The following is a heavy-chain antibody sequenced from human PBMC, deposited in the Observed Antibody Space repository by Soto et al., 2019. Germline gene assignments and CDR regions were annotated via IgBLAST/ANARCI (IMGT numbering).Heavy chain of an antibody. CDR3: TRDRSGGSCLDH. V-gene: IGHV3-30-3*01. Sequence: QVQLVESGGGVVQPGRSLRLSCAASGFTFSSYAMHWVRQAPGKGLEWVAVISFDGDNKYYADSVKGRFTISRDNSNNTLYLKMNSPRAEDAGLYDCTRDRSGGSCLDHWGQGTLVTVSS. D-gene: IGHD2-15*01. CDR2: ISFDGDNK. CDR1: GFTFSSYA. J-gene: IGHJ4*02.